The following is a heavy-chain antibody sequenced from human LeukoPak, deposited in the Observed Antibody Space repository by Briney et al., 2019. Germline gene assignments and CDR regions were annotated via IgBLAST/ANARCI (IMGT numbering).Heavy chain of an antibody. CDR1: GYTFTGYY. Sequence: GASVKVSCKASGYTFTGYYMHWVRQAPGQGLEWMGRINPNSGGTNYAQKFQGRVTMTRDTSISTAYMELSRLRSDDTAVYYCARDRFVVGATTPGDYWGQGTLVTVSS. CDR2: INPNSGGT. V-gene: IGHV1-2*06. D-gene: IGHD1-26*01. CDR3: ARDRFVVGATTPGDY. J-gene: IGHJ4*02.